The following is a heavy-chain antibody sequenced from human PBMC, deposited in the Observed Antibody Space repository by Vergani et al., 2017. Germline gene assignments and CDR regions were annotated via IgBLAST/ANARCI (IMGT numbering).Heavy chain of an antibody. Sequence: QVQLVQSGAEVKKPGASVKVSCKASGYTFTSYYMPWLRQAPGQGLEWMGIINPSGGSTSYAQKFQGRVTMTRDTSTSTVYMELSSLRSEDTAVYYCARRLNSGSLLHPMDVWGQGTTVTVSS. CDR1: GYTFTSYY. J-gene: IGHJ6*02. D-gene: IGHD1-26*01. CDR3: ARRLNSGSLLHPMDV. CDR2: INPSGGST. V-gene: IGHV1-46*01.